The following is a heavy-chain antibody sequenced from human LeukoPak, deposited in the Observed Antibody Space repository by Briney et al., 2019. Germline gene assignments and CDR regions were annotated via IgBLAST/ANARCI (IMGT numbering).Heavy chain of an antibody. V-gene: IGHV3-23*01. D-gene: IGHD3-3*01. CDR3: AKDLARFFGY. CDR1: GFTFSNYV. J-gene: IGHJ4*02. CDR2: ISGSGGST. Sequence: GGSLRLSCAASGFTFSNYVMSWVRQAPGKGLEWVSGISGSGGSTYYADSVKGRFTISRDNSKNTLYLQMNSLRAEDTAVYYCAKDLARFFGYWGQGTLVTVSS.